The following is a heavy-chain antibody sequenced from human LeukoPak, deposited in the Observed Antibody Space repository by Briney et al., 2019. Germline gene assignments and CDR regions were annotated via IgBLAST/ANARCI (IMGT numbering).Heavy chain of an antibody. CDR1: GFIFTDYW. Sequence: GGSLRLSCAASGFIFTDYWMYWVRQAPGRGLAWVANIKEDGSEKNYVDSVKGRFTISRDNAKNSVYLQMNSLRVEDTAVYYCARDILTGSQSRFQHWGQGTLVTVSS. V-gene: IGHV3-7*01. J-gene: IGHJ1*01. CDR2: IKEDGSEK. D-gene: IGHD3-9*01. CDR3: ARDILTGSQSRFQH.